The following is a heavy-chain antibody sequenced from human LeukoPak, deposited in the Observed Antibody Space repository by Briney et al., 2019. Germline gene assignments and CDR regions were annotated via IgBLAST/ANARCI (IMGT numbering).Heavy chain of an antibody. Sequence: SETLSLTCTVSGYSISSGYYWGWIRQTPGKGLEWIGNIYHSGRTDYNPSLKSRVTISEDTSKNQFSLKLSSVTAADTAVYYCARAFRGIFGVFEAFDIWGQGTVVTVSS. D-gene: IGHD3-3*01. CDR2: IYHSGRT. V-gene: IGHV4-38-2*02. J-gene: IGHJ3*02. CDR3: ARAFRGIFGVFEAFDI. CDR1: GYSISSGYY.